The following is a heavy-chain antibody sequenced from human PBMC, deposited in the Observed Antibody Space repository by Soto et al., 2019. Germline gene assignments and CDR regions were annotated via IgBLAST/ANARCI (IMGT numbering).Heavy chain of an antibody. V-gene: IGHV1-8*02. D-gene: IGHD5-18*01. J-gene: IGHJ5*02. CDR3: ARMESFGSLNWFDP. CDR1: GCTFPNND. Sequence: DSVKVSFEGCGCTFPNNDVSWVRQATGQGLEWMGWMNPGSGDTGYAQKFQGRVTMTRDISIATAYMELNSLTSEDTAIYYCARMESFGSLNWFDPWGQGTLVTVSS. CDR2: MNPGSGDT.